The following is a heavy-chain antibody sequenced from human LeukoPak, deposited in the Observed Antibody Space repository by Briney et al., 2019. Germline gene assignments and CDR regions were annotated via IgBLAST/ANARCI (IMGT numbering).Heavy chain of an antibody. V-gene: IGHV4-34*01. CDR2: INHSGST. CDR3: ARPLDYGDPLFDY. Sequence: PSETLSLTCAVYGGSFSGYYWSWIRQPPGKGLEWIGEINHSGSTNYNPSLKSRVTISVDTSKNQFSLKLSSVTAADTAVYYCARPLDYGDPLFDYWGQGTLVTVSS. CDR1: GGSFSGYY. D-gene: IGHD4-17*01. J-gene: IGHJ4*02.